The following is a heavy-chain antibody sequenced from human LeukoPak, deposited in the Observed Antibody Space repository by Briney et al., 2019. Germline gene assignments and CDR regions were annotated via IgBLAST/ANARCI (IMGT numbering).Heavy chain of an antibody. Sequence: ASLKVSSKASGYTFTSYDINWVRQAPGQGLEWMGRMNPNSGNTGYTQKFQGRVTMTRNTSISTAYMERSSLRSEDTAVYYCARGGYYYGSGSYSTPFDYWGQGTIVTVSS. CDR2: MNPNSGNT. CDR3: ARGGYYYGSGSYSTPFDY. J-gene: IGHJ4*02. D-gene: IGHD3-10*01. V-gene: IGHV1-8*01. CDR1: GYTFTSYD.